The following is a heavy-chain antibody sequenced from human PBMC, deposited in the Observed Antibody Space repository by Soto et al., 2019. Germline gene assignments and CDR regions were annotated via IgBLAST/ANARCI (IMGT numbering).Heavy chain of an antibody. CDR3: AGSMTTITNRFDY. Sequence: SETLSLTCTVSSGSISRYYWSWIRQPPGKGLEWIGYISYSGSTSYNPSLNSRVTISVDTSKNQFSLRLNSVTAADTAVYYCAGSMTTITNRFDYWGQGTLVTVSS. CDR1: SGSISRYY. V-gene: IGHV4-59*01. J-gene: IGHJ4*02. CDR2: ISYSGST. D-gene: IGHD4-4*01.